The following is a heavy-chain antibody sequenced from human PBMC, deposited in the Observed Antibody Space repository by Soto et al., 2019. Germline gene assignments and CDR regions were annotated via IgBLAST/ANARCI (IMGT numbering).Heavy chain of an antibody. CDR2: IIPIFGTA. Sequence: QVQLVQSGAEVKKPGSSVKVSCKASGGTFSSYAISWVRQAPGQGLEWMGGIIPIFGTANYAQKFQGRVTITADESTSTAYMELSSLRSEDTAVYYCARDKAAAGTYYYYGMDVWGQGTTVIVSS. D-gene: IGHD6-13*01. CDR3: ARDKAAAGTYYYYGMDV. V-gene: IGHV1-69*01. CDR1: GGTFSSYA. J-gene: IGHJ6*02.